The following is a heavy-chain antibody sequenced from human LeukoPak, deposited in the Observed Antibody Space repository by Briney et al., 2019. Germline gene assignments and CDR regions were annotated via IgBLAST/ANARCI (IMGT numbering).Heavy chain of an antibody. CDR1: GFTFSNYG. Sequence: GGSLRLSCAPSGFTFSNYGMHWVRQAPGKGLEWVAFIPYDGTNKYYADSVKGRFTISRDNSKNTLYLQMNSLRAEDTAVYYCAREDYVDAFDIWGQGTMVTVSS. J-gene: IGHJ3*02. V-gene: IGHV3-30*02. D-gene: IGHD4-17*01. CDR3: AREDYVDAFDI. CDR2: IPYDGTNK.